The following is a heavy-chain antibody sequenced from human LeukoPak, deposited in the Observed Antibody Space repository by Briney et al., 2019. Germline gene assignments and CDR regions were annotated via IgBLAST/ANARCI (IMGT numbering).Heavy chain of an antibody. Sequence: GGSLRLSCAASGFTFSSYWMGWVRQAPGKGLEWVANIKPDGGEKYYVDSVKGRFTISRDNTKNSLFLQINSLRAEDTAVYYCARVVIMNWYFDLWGRGTLVTVSS. D-gene: IGHD3-3*01. CDR2: IKPDGGEK. J-gene: IGHJ2*01. CDR3: ARVVIMNWYFDL. V-gene: IGHV3-7*01. CDR1: GFTFSSYW.